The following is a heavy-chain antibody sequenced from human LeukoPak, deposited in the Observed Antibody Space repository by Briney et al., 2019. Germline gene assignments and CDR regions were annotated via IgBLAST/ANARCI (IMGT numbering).Heavy chain of an antibody. CDR3: ARELDSSGPKYYYYYYGMDV. Sequence: ASVKVSCKASGYTFTSYYMHWVRQAPGQGLEWMGWISAYNGNTNYAQKLQGRVTMTTDTSTSTAYMELRSLRSDDTAVYYCARELDSSGPKYYYYYYGMDVWGQGTTVTVSS. D-gene: IGHD3-22*01. V-gene: IGHV1-18*04. J-gene: IGHJ6*02. CDR2: ISAYNGNT. CDR1: GYTFTSYY.